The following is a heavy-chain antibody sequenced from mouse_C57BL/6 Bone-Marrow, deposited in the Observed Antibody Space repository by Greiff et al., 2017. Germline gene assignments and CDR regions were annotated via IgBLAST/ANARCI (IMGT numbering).Heavy chain of an antibody. J-gene: IGHJ3*01. Sequence: EVQLQQSGAELVRPGASVKLSCTASGFNIKDDYMHWVKQRPEQGLEWIGWIDPENGDTEYASKFQGKATIKADTSSNTAYLQLSSLTSEDTAVYYCTTVYDGYFGTYWGQGTLVTVSA. D-gene: IGHD2-3*01. CDR2: IDPENGDT. CDR1: GFNIKDDY. CDR3: TTVYDGYFGTY. V-gene: IGHV14-4*01.